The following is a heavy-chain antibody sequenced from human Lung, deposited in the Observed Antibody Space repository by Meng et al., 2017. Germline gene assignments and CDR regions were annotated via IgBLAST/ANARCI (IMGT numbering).Heavy chain of an antibody. CDR2: IKEDGSDK. V-gene: IGHV3-7*01. J-gene: IGHJ3*02. CDR1: RFTFSRYW. CDR3: AREIIGAASAFDI. Sequence: GESLKISCAASRFTFSRYWMSCVRQAPGKGLKWVANIKEDGSDKNYVDSVKGRFTISRDNAKNSLFLQMNSLRAEDTAVYYCAREIIGAASAFDIWGQGTLVTVSS. D-gene: IGHD2/OR15-2a*01.